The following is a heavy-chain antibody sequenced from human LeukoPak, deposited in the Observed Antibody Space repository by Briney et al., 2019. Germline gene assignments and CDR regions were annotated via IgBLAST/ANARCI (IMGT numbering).Heavy chain of an antibody. CDR3: ASSFVLISAHSSSWTYFDY. CDR2: IHSSGTT. CDR1: DGSISSYY. D-gene: IGHD6-13*01. J-gene: IGHJ4*02. Sequence: SETLSLTCIVTDGSISSYYWSWIRQPPGKGLEWMGYIHSSGTTNYSPSLKSRITMSLDTSKNQFSLRLRSVTAADTAVYYCASSFVLISAHSSSWTYFDYWGQGTLVTVSS. V-gene: IGHV4-59*12.